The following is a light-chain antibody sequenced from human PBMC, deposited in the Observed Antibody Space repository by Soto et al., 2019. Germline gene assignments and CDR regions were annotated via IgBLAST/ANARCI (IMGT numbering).Light chain of an antibody. CDR3: QQRQYWPPIT. J-gene: IGKJ5*01. V-gene: IGKV3-15*01. CDR1: PSVSSN. Sequence: EIVRTQSPATLSVSPGARAPFSGRASPSVSSNLAWYQQKSGQAPRLLLYDASTRATGIPTTFSGSRSGTDFTLTTSSLQPEDFAIYYCQQRQYWPPITFGLGTKLDIK. CDR2: DAS.